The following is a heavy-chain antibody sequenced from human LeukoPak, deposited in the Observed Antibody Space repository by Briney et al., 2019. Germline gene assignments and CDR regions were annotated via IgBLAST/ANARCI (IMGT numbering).Heavy chain of an antibody. CDR1: GFTFSSYW. CDR2: IKQDGSEK. D-gene: IGHD5-18*01. V-gene: IGHV3-7*01. CDR3: ARDRWGYSYGGD. Sequence: PGGSLRLSCAASGFTFSSYWMSWVRQTPGKGLEWVAHIKQDGSEKYYVDSVKGRFTISRDNAKNSLYLQMNSLRAEDTAVYYCARDRWGYSYGGDWGQGTLVTVSS. J-gene: IGHJ4*02.